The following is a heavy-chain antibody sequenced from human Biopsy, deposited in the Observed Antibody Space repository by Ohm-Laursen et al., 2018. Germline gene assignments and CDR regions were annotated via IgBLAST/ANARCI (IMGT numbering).Heavy chain of an antibody. Sequence: SSVKVSCKASGDTFNKYGIFWVRQAPGQGLEWMGRIIPIVDIVNCAQRFQGRVTMTADKSTSTAYLDLSSLISEDTAVYYCARGGSGSGYYGMDVWGQGTTVTVSS. CDR2: IIPIVDIV. D-gene: IGHD3-10*01. CDR3: ARGGSGSGYYGMDV. CDR1: GDTFNKYG. J-gene: IGHJ6*02. V-gene: IGHV1-69*04.